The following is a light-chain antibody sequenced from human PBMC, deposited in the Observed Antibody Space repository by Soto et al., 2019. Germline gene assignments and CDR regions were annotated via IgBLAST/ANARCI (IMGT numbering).Light chain of an antibody. V-gene: IGLV2-8*01. J-gene: IGLJ2*01. CDR3: TSYAGRLPVV. CDR2: EVS. CDR1: SSDVGGYNY. Sequence: QSVLTQPPSASGSPGQSVTISCTGTSSDVGGYNYVSWYQHHPGKAPRLMVYEVSKRPSGVPDRFSGSKSGNTASLTVSGLQTEDEADYYCTSYAGRLPVVFGGGTKVTVL.